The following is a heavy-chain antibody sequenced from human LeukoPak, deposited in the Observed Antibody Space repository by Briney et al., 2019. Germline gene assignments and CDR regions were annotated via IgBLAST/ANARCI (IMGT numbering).Heavy chain of an antibody. D-gene: IGHD6-19*01. J-gene: IGHJ2*01. V-gene: IGHV4-4*07. CDR3: ARDREWLIPGYFDL. Sequence: PSETLSLTCTVSGGSISSYYGSWIRQSAGKGLEWIGRIYKNGGTYYNPSLKSRVTMSVDTSKNQFSLKLNSVTAADTALYYCARDREWLIPGYFDLWGRGSLVTVSS. CDR1: GGSISSYY. CDR2: IYKNGGT.